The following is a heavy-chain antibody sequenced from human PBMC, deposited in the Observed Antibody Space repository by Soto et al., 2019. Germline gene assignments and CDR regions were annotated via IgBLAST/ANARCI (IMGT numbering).Heavy chain of an antibody. D-gene: IGHD2-21*02. CDR3: AQGGAYCGGDCYSGFDY. CDR2: IIPIFGTA. Sequence: QVQLVQSGAEVKKPGSSVKVSCKASGGTFSSYAISWVRQAPGQGLEWMGGIIPIFGTANYAQKFQGRVTITADESTRTAYMELSSLSSGDTAVYYCAQGGAYCGGDCYSGFDYWGQGTLVTVSS. J-gene: IGHJ4*02. CDR1: GGTFSSYA. V-gene: IGHV1-69*01.